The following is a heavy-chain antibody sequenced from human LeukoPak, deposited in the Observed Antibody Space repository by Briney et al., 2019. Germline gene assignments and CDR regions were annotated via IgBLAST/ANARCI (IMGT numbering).Heavy chain of an antibody. J-gene: IGHJ4*02. CDR3: ARNIAAPGHFDY. D-gene: IGHD6-13*01. Sequence: GGSLRLSCVVSGLTFKNYEMNWVRQAPGKGLEWISYISDSGNTKYYADSVKGRFTISRDNAKNSLFLQMNSLGAEDTGLYYCARNIAAPGHFDYWGQGTLVTVSS. CDR1: GLTFKNYE. V-gene: IGHV3-48*03. CDR2: ISDSGNTK.